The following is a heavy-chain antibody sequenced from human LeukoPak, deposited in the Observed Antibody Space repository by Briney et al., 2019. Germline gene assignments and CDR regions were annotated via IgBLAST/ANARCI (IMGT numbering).Heavy chain of an antibody. CDR1: GFTFSSYA. J-gene: IGHJ5*02. V-gene: IGHV3-23*01. CDR3: ARGPYYDFWSGSASDNWFDP. CDR2: ISGSGGST. Sequence: GGSLRLSCAASGFTFSSYAMSWVRQAPGKGLEWVSAISGSGGSTYYADSVKGRFTISRDNSKNTLYLQMNSLRAEDTAVYYCARGPYYDFWSGSASDNWFDPWGQGTLVTVSS. D-gene: IGHD3-3*01.